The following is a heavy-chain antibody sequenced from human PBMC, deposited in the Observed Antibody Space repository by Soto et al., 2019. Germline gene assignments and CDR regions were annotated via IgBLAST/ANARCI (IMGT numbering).Heavy chain of an antibody. CDR3: TKGSFLRGEEIY. CDR1: GYTFSNHA. J-gene: IGHJ4*02. V-gene: IGHV3-23*01. Sequence: EVQLLESGGGLVQPGGSLILSCAASGYTFSNHAMSWLRQAPGKGLEWVSAMGPSGTTTYYADSVEGRFTISRDTSRNTLYLQMNSLRAEDTALYYCTKGSFLRGEEIYWGQGALVTVSS. D-gene: IGHD3-3*01. CDR2: MGPSGTTT.